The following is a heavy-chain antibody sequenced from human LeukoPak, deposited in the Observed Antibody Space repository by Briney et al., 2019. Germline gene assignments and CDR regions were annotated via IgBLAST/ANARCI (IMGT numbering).Heavy chain of an antibody. CDR2: VHSSGGVI. CDR1: GYTFTSDY. V-gene: IGHV1-46*01. D-gene: IGHD1-26*01. J-gene: IGHJ5*02. Sequence: ASVKVSCKASGYTFTSDYMNWVRQAPGQGLEWMGIVHSSGGVIKYAQEFQDRLTVTRDTSTSTIYMELSSLRSEDTAVYYCAGSSHQRNWFDPWGQGTLVIASS. CDR3: AGSSHQRNWFDP.